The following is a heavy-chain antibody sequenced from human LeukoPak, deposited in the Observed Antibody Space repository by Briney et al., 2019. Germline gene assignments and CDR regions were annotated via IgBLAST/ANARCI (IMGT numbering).Heavy chain of an antibody. CDR2: INHSGST. V-gene: IGHV4-34*01. CDR3: ARKEGPLWFGELLYPFDY. J-gene: IGHJ4*02. D-gene: IGHD3-10*01. CDR1: GESFSGYY. Sequence: SETLSLTCAVYGESFSGYYWSWIRQPPGKGLEWIGEINHSGSTNYNPSLTGRVTISVDTSKNQLSLKLSSVTAADTAVYYCARKEGPLWFGELLYPFDYWGQGTLVTVSS.